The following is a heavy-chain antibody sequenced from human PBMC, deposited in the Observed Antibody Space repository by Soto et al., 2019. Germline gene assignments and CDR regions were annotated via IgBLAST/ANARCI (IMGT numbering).Heavy chain of an antibody. V-gene: IGHV3-33*01. J-gene: IGHJ4*02. CDR2: IWFDGTKK. Sequence: QVQLVESGGGVVQPGRSLRLSCAASGITFRGYGMHWVRHAPGKGLEWVAFIWFDGTKKYYVDSVKGRFTISRDNSKNTLDLQMSSLRAEDTAVYYCARSTEYYDSSGYYFDYWCQLPLVTVSS. CDR1: GITFRGYG. CDR3: ARSTEYYDSSGYYFDY. D-gene: IGHD3-22*01.